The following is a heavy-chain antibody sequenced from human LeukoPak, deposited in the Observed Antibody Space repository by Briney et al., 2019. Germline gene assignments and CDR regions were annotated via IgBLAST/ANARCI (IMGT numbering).Heavy chain of an antibody. J-gene: IGHJ5*02. V-gene: IGHV4-59*12. CDR2: IYYSGST. CDR3: ARESRYYYGSGAFDP. Sequence: SETLSLTCTVSGGSISSYYWSWIRQPPGKGLEWIGYIYYSGSTYYNPSLKSRVTISVDTSKNQFSLKLSSVTAADTAVYYCARESRYYYGSGAFDPWGQGTLVTVSS. CDR1: GGSISSYY. D-gene: IGHD3-10*01.